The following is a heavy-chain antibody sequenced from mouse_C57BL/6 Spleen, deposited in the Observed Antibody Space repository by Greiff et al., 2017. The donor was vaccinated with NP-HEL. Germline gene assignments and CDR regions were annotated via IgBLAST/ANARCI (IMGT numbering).Heavy chain of an antibody. CDR3: ARSTNWEGGFAY. J-gene: IGHJ3*01. CDR2: IDPSDSET. CDR1: GYTFTSYW. Sequence: QVQLQQPGAELVRPGSSVKLSCKASGYTFTSYWMHWVKQRPIQGLEWIGNIDPSDSETHYNQKFKDKATLTVDKSSSTAYMQLSSLTSEDSAVYYCARSTNWEGGFAYWGQGTLVTVSA. V-gene: IGHV1-52*01. D-gene: IGHD4-1*01.